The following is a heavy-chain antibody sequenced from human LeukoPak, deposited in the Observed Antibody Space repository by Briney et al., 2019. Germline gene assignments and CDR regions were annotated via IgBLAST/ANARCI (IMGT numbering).Heavy chain of an antibody. D-gene: IGHD3-10*01. CDR1: GFTFSSYA. J-gene: IGHJ6*02. V-gene: IGHV3-23*01. CDR2: ISGSGGST. Sequence: PGRSLRLSCAASGFTFSSYAMHWVRQAPGKGLEWVSAISGSGGSTYYADSVKGRFTISRDNSKNTLYLQMNSLRAEDTAVYYCAKGIYGSGSYYGMDVWGQGTTVAVSS. CDR3: AKGIYGSGSYYGMDV.